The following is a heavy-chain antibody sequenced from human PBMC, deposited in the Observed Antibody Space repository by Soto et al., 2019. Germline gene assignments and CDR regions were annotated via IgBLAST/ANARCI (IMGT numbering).Heavy chain of an antibody. CDR1: GGTFSSYA. Sequence: ASVKVSCKASGGTFSSYAISWVRQAPGQGLEWMGGIIPIFGTANYAQKFQGRVTTTADESTSTAYMELSSLRSEDTAVYYCARSFYYYYGMDVWGQGTTVTVSS. J-gene: IGHJ6*02. V-gene: IGHV1-69*13. CDR2: IIPIFGTA. CDR3: ARSFYYYYGMDV.